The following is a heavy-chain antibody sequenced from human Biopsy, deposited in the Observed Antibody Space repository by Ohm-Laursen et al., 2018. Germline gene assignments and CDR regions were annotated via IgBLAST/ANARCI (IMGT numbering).Heavy chain of an antibody. D-gene: IGHD6-25*01. J-gene: IGHJ4*01. CDR1: GFIFDNYG. CDR2: INWNSGDI. CDR3: ARDRSGLTLTTLDF. V-gene: IGHV3-9*01. Sequence: SLRLSCTAPGFIFDNYGMHWVRQAPGKGLEWVSGINWNSGDIVYADSVKGRFTISRDNAKNSLSLQMNSLRAEDTALYYCARDRSGLTLTTLDFWGHGTLVTVSS.